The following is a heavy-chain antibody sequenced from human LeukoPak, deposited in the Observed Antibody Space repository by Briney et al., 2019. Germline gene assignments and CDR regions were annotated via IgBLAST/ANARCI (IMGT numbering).Heavy chain of an antibody. CDR3: ARDGRGIVVVPAAPFDP. J-gene: IGHJ5*02. D-gene: IGHD2-2*01. V-gene: IGHV1-2*02. CDR2: INPNSGGT. Sequence: ASVKVPCKASGYTFTGYYMHWVRQAPGQGLEWMGWINPNSGGTNYAQKFQGRVTMTRDTSISTAYMELSRLRSDDTAVYYCARDGRGIVVVPAAPFDPWGQGTLVTVSS. CDR1: GYTFTGYY.